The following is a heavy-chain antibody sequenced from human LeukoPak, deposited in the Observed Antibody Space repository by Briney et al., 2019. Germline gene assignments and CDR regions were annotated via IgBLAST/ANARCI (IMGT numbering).Heavy chain of an antibody. V-gene: IGHV1-8*03. D-gene: IGHD3-16*02. CDR1: GYSFTNYD. CDR3: ARGVWLSLWGFDY. Sequence: ASVKVSCKASGYSFTNYDINWVRQATGQGLEWMGWMNPKSGDTGYSQKFQGRVFITRDTSINTAYMELSSLGSDDTAVYYCARGVWLSLWGFDYWGQGTLVTVSS. CDR2: MNPKSGDT. J-gene: IGHJ4*02.